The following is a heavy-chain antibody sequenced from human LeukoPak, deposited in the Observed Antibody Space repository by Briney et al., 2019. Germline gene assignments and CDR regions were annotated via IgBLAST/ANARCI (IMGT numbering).Heavy chain of an antibody. CDR1: GVTFGNYW. Sequence: PGGSLRLSCVASGVTFGNYWMSWVRQAPGKGLEWVANIKQDGSEKYYVDSVKGRFTISRDNAKNSLYLQMNSLRAEDTAVYYCARECELRIVVAPSYMDVWGKGTTVTVSS. V-gene: IGHV3-7*01. D-gene: IGHD2-2*01. CDR2: IKQDGSEK. CDR3: ARECELRIVVAPSYMDV. J-gene: IGHJ6*03.